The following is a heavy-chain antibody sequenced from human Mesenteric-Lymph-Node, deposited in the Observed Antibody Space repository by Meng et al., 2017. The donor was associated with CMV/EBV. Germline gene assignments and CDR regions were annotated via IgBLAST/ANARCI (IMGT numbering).Heavy chain of an antibody. CDR3: ARGVNMDV. J-gene: IGHJ6*02. Sequence: SVKVSCKASGGTFSSYAISWVRQAPGQGLEWVGRIIPMLDITNYAQKFQDRVTITADKSSSTAYMELSSLRSEDTAVYYCARGVNMDVWGQGTTVTVSS. CDR2: IIPMLDIT. V-gene: IGHV1-69*04. D-gene: IGHD3-3*01. CDR1: GGTFSSYA.